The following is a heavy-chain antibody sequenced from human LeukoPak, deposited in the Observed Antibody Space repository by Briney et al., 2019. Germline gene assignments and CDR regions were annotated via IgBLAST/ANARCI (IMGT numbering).Heavy chain of an antibody. J-gene: IGHJ4*02. CDR3: ATDKGYYASGFFDN. Sequence: GGSLRLSCGASGFTFSSHGMNWVRQAPGKGLEWVSVISGSGGTSYYADSAKGRFTISRDSSKNTLYLQMNSLRAEDTAVYYCATDKGYYASGFFDNWGQGALVSVSS. CDR1: GFTFSSHG. D-gene: IGHD3-10*01. CDR2: ISGSGGTS. V-gene: IGHV3-23*01.